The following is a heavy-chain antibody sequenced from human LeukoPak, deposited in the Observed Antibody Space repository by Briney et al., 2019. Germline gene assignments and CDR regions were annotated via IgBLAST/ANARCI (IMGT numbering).Heavy chain of an antibody. CDR3: ARVLGIAVVAGATEDNYFDP. J-gene: IGHJ5*02. D-gene: IGHD2-21*01. Sequence: SETLSLTCAVYGGSFSGYYWSWIRQPPGKGLEWIGEINHSGSTNYNPSLKSRVTISVDTSKNQFSLKLSSVTAADTAMYYCARVLGIAVVAGATEDNYFDPWGQGTLVTVSS. CDR2: INHSGST. CDR1: GGSFSGYY. V-gene: IGHV4-34*01.